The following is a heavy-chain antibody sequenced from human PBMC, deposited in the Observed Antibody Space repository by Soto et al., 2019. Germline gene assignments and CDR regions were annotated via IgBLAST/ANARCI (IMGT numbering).Heavy chain of an antibody. CDR2: IIPVFGTT. CDR1: GGLFSSFA. J-gene: IGHJ4*02. Sequence: QAQLVQSGAEVKKPGSSVKVSCKDSGGLFSSFAISWVRQAPGQGLEWMGGIIPVFGTTNYAQKFQGRVTITADESTNTAYRELSSLTSDDTAMYYCARGGGPYVWFNEFWGQGTQVTVPS. CDR3: ARGGGPYVWFNEF. D-gene: IGHD2-21*01. V-gene: IGHV1-69*01.